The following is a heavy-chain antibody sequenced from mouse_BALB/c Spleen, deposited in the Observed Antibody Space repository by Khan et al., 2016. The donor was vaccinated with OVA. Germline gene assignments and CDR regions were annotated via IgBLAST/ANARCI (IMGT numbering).Heavy chain of an antibody. CDR1: GYTFTSYW. CDR2: IATGSGST. Sequence: DLVMPGAAVTLSCKASGYTFTSYWINWIKQRPGQGLEWIGRIATGSGSTSYNDMFKGKATQTVDASSSTAYIQLSSLSSEDSAVFFCSRSNYYGSGLYAMDYWGQSTSVTFSS. J-gene: IGHJ4*01. V-gene: IGHV1S41*01. CDR3: SRSNYYGSGLYAMDY. D-gene: IGHD1-1*01.